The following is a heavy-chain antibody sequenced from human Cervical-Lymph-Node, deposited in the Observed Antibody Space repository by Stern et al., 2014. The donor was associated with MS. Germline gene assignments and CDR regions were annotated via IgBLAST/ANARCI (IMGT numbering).Heavy chain of an antibody. Sequence: VHLVESGGGVVQPGRSLRLSCAASGFTFSSYGMHWVRQAPGKGLEWVAVISYDGSNKYYADSVKGRFTISRDNSKNTLYLQMNSLRAEDTAVYYCANLPTTQGLDYWGQGTLVTVSS. V-gene: IGHV3-30*18. D-gene: IGHD4-11*01. CDR2: ISYDGSNK. J-gene: IGHJ4*02. CDR3: ANLPTTQGLDY. CDR1: GFTFSSYG.